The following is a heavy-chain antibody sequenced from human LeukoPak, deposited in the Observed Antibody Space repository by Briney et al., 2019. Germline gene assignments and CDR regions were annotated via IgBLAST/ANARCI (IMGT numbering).Heavy chain of an antibody. J-gene: IGHJ4*02. D-gene: IGHD2-2*01. CDR2: ISGSGGST. V-gene: IGHV3-23*01. Sequence: PGGSLRLSCAVSAFTFSSYAMSWVRQAPGKGLEWVSAISGSGGSTYYADSVKGRFTISRDNSKNTLYLQMNSLRAEDTAVYYCAKESYCSSTSCYRAFDYWGQGTLVTVSS. CDR3: AKESYCSSTSCYRAFDY. CDR1: AFTFSSYA.